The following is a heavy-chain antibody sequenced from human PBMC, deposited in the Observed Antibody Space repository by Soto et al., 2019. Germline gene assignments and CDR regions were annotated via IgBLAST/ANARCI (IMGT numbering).Heavy chain of an antibody. CDR3: AKFRHYYDSRTDFDY. CDR1: GFTFSSYA. Sequence: PGGSLRLSCAASGFTFSSYAMSWVRQAPGKGLEWVSAISGSGGSTYYADSVKGRFTISRDNSKNTLYLQMNSLRAEDTAVYYCAKFRHYYDSRTDFDYWGQGTLVTVSS. V-gene: IGHV3-23*01. CDR2: ISGSGGST. D-gene: IGHD3-22*01. J-gene: IGHJ4*02.